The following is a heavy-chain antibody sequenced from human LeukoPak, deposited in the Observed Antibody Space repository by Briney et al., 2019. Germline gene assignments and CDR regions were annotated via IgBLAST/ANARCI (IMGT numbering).Heavy chain of an antibody. CDR2: IYYSGTT. CDR1: GDSFSSYY. CDR3: ARHSSLAHFDH. Sequence: SETLSLTCTVSGDSFSSYYCSWIRQPPGKGLEWIGYIYYSGTTNYNPSLKSRVTIAVDTSKNQFSLKLSSVTAADTAVYYCARHSSLAHFDHWGQGSLVTVSS. J-gene: IGHJ4*02. V-gene: IGHV4-59*01.